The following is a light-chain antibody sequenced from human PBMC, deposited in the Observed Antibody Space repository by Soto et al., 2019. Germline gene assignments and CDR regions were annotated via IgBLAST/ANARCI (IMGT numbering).Light chain of an antibody. CDR2: KAS. CDR3: QQYNIYSYT. Sequence: IQMTQSPSTLPASVGDRVTITCQASQTISNWLAWYQQKPGKAPKLLIYKASTLESGVPSRFSGSGSGTEFTLTISSLQPEAFATYYCQQYNIYSYTFGQGTKVEIK. J-gene: IGKJ1*01. V-gene: IGKV1-5*03. CDR1: QTISNW.